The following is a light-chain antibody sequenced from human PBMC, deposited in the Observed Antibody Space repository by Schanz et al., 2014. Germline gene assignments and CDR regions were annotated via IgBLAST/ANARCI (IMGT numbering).Light chain of an antibody. Sequence: QSALIQPASVSGSPGQSITISCTGTSSDVASYKLVSWYQQHPGKAPKLMIYEVTKRPSGVSNRFSGSKSANTASLTISGLQAEDEATYYCCSYSHTRTFVLFGGGTKLTVL. V-gene: IGLV2-23*02. J-gene: IGLJ2*01. CDR3: CSYSHTRTFVL. CDR2: EVT. CDR1: SSDVASYKL.